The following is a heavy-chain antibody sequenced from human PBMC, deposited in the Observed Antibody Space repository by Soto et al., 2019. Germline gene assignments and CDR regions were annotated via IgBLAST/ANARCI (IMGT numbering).Heavy chain of an antibody. J-gene: IGHJ6*02. Sequence: QVQLVQSGAEVKKPGASVKVSCKASGYTFTGYYMHWVRQAPGQGLEWMGWINPNSGGTNYAQKFQGWGTMTRDTSISTAYMELSRLRSDDTAVYYCARDFSLVVPAAMPSTYYYYGMDVWGQGTTVTVSS. D-gene: IGHD2-2*01. V-gene: IGHV1-2*04. CDR2: INPNSGGT. CDR1: GYTFTGYY. CDR3: ARDFSLVVPAAMPSTYYYYGMDV.